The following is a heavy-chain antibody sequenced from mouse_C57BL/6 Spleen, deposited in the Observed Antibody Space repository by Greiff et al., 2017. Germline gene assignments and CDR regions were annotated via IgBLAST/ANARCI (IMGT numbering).Heavy chain of an antibody. J-gene: IGHJ2*01. D-gene: IGHD2-3*01. CDR1: GYTFTSYW. CDR2: IDPSDSYT. Sequence: QVQLQQPGAELVRPGTSVKLSCKASGYTFTSYWMHWVKQRPGQGLEWIGVIDPSDSYTNYNQKFKGKATLTVDTSSSTAYMQLSSLTSEDSAVYYCARRGNDGYFLLCDYWGQGTTLTVSS. V-gene: IGHV1-59*01. CDR3: ARRGNDGYFLLCDY.